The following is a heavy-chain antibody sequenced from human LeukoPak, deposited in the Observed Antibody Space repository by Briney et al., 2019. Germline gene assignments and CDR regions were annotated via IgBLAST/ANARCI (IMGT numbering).Heavy chain of an antibody. CDR2: ISGSGGST. D-gene: IGHD4-17*01. CDR1: GFTFGSYA. V-gene: IGHV3-23*01. J-gene: IGHJ4*02. Sequence: GGSLRLSGAVSGFTFGSYAMSWVRQAPGKGLEWVSGISGSGGSTYYADFVKGRFTISRDNSKKTLYLQMNSLRGEDTAVYYCASHMTTVTSGGDYWGQGTLVTVSS. CDR3: ASHMTTVTSGGDY.